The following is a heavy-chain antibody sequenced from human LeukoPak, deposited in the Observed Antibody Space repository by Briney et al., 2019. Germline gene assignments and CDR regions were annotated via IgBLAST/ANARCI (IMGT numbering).Heavy chain of an antibody. Sequence: KPSETLSLTCTVSGGSISSYYWSWIRQPAGKGLEWIGYIYYSGSTNYNPSLKSRVTISVDTSKNQFSLKVTSVTAADTAVYYCARGTHGTLGYCSGGSCYSGTDLDYWGQGTLVTVSS. J-gene: IGHJ4*02. CDR1: GGSISSYY. D-gene: IGHD2-15*01. CDR3: ARGTHGTLGYCSGGSCYSGTDLDY. V-gene: IGHV4-59*01. CDR2: IYYSGST.